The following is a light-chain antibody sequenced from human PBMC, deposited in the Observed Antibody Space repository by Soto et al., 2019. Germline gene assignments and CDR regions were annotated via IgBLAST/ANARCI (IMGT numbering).Light chain of an antibody. Sequence: QLVLTQSPSASASLGASVKLTCTLSSGHSSYAIAWHQQQPEKGPRYLMKLNSDGSHSKGDGIPDRFSGSSSGAERYLTISSLQSEDEADYYWQTWGTGIRVFGGGTKLPV. J-gene: IGLJ3*02. CDR2: LNSDGSH. CDR3: QTWGTGIRV. CDR1: SGHSSYA. V-gene: IGLV4-69*01.